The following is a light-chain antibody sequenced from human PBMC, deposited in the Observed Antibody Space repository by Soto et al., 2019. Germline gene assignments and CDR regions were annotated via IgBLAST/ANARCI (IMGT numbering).Light chain of an antibody. V-gene: IGKV3D-20*02. CDR1: QSVSSNY. J-gene: IGKJ4*01. CDR2: VAF. CDR3: QRRSDWPRPT. Sequence: EIVLTQSPGTLSLSPGERATFSCRASQSVSSNYLAWYQQKPGQAPRLLIYVAFKRATGIPDRFSGSGSGTDFTLTISRMEPEDYAVYYRQRRSDWPRPTFGGGTKADIK.